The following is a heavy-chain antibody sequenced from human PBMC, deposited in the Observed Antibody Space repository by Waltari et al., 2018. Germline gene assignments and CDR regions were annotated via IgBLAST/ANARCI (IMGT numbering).Heavy chain of an antibody. J-gene: IGHJ4*02. CDR3: ARGSPKGTNWGCLDS. D-gene: IGHD7-27*01. CDR1: GFTVTTNY. Sequence: EVQLVESGGGLIQPGGSLRLSCAASGFTVTTNYMNWVRQAPGKGPAWVSVIYGGGNTDYGDSVKGRFIISRDDSKNTVYLQMNSLRAEDTAVYYCARGSPKGTNWGCLDSWGQGALVTVSS. V-gene: IGHV3-53*01. CDR2: IYGGGNT.